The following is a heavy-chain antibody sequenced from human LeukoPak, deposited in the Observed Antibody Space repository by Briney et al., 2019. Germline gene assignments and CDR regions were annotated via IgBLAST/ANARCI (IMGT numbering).Heavy chain of an antibody. CDR2: IYYSGST. D-gene: IGHD4-23*01. CDR1: VGSISSGGYY. V-gene: IGHV4-31*03. J-gene: IGHJ2*01. CDR3: ARDRYTVVSWYFDL. Sequence: SETLSLTCTVSVGSISSGGYYWSWIRQHPGKGLEWIGYIYYSGSTYYNPSLKSRVTISVDTSKNQFSLKLSSATAADTAVYYCARDRYTVVSWYFDLWGRGTLVTVSS.